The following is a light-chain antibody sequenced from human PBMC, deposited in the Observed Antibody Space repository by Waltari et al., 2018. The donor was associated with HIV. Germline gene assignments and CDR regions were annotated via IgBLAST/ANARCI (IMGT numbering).Light chain of an antibody. V-gene: IGLV2-14*01. J-gene: IGLJ3*02. CDR1: SSDVGNYNS. CDR3: SSYTSSTTLGV. Sequence: QSALTQPASVSGSPGQSITISFTRTSSDVGNYNSVSWFQQHPGKAPKLMIYEVSNRPSGVSNRFSGSKSGNTASLTISGLQAEDEADYYCSSYTSSTTLGVFGGGTKLTVL. CDR2: EVS.